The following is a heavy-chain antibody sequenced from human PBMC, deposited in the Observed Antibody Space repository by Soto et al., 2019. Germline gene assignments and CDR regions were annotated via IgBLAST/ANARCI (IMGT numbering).Heavy chain of an antibody. CDR2: LSYDGSNK. CDR1: GFTFSSYS. CDR3: VRVGANPYYYYGMDV. Sequence: GGSLRLSCAASGFTFSSYSINWVRQAPGKGLEWVAVLSYDGSNKYYADSVKGRFTISRDNSKNTLYLQMNSLRAEDTAVYYCVRVGANPYYYYGMDVWGQGTTVTVPS. D-gene: IGHD1-26*01. V-gene: IGHV3-30*03. J-gene: IGHJ6*02.